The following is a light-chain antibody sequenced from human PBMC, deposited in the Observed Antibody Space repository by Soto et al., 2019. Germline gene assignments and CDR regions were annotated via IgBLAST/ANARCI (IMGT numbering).Light chain of an antibody. Sequence: QSALPQPASVSGSPGQSIAISCTGTSSDVGSHDLVSWYQQQSGKVPKLIIYDVSSRPSGVSNRFSGSKSGNTASLTISGLQAEDEADYYCSSFTSTTTYVFGTGTKVTVL. CDR2: DVS. CDR3: SSFTSTTTYV. J-gene: IGLJ1*01. V-gene: IGLV2-14*02. CDR1: SSDVGSHDL.